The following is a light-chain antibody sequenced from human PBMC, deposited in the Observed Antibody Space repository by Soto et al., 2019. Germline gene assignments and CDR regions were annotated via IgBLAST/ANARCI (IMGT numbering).Light chain of an antibody. Sequence: EIVLTQSPGTLSLSPGERATLSCRASQSISSSFLAWYQQRPGQAPRLLSHGVSSKAAGIPDRFSGSGSGTDFTLTINRLEPDDFALYFCQQYGSSPFSFGPGTQLEIK. CDR3: QQYGSSPFS. CDR2: GVS. CDR1: QSISSSF. J-gene: IGKJ3*01. V-gene: IGKV3-20*01.